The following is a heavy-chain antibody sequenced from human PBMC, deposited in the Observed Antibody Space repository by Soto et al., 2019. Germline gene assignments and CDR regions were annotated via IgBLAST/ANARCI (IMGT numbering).Heavy chain of an antibody. D-gene: IGHD2-21*02. CDR3: ARARGIVVVTARFDY. Sequence: ASVKVSCKASGYTFTTFAIHWVRQAPGQRLEWMGWINAGNGNTKYSQSLQGRVTFTRDTSANTAYMEVSSLRSEDTAVYYCARARGIVVVTARFDYWGRGTLVTVSS. V-gene: IGHV1-3*01. CDR1: GYTFTTFA. CDR2: INAGNGNT. J-gene: IGHJ4*02.